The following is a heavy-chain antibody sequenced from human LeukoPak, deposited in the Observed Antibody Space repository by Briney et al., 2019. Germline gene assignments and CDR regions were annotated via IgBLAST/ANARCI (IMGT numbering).Heavy chain of an antibody. V-gene: IGHV3-23*01. CDR2: ITGGGVDT. J-gene: IGHJ4*02. CDR3: AKEVYNYGHKGLDY. Sequence: GGSLRLSCAASGFTFSSYAMSWVRQAPEKGLEWVSAITGGGVDTYYADSVRGRFTISRDNSKDTLYLQMSSLRAEDTAVYYCAKEVYNYGHKGLDYWGQGTLVTVSS. CDR1: GFTFSSYA. D-gene: IGHD5-18*01.